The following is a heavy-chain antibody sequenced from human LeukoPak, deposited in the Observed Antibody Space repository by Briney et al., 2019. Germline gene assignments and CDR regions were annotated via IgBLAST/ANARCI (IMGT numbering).Heavy chain of an antibody. J-gene: IGHJ4*02. CDR2: LKKDGREK. D-gene: IGHD3-22*01. V-gene: IGHV3-7*01. CDR1: GFTFDDYG. CDR3: ARALYRIVVVPHDFDG. Sequence: GGSLSLSCAASGFTFDDYGMSWVRQAPGQGLEWVANLKKDGREKYYVDSVKGRFTISRDNAKNSLYLQMISLRAEDTAVYYCARALYRIVVVPHDFDGWGQGTLVTVAS.